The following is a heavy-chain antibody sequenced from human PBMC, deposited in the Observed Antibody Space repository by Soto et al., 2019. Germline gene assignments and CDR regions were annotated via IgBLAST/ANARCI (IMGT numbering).Heavy chain of an antibody. D-gene: IGHD2-15*01. CDR3: TKDRRPRVVGAARYDH. J-gene: IGHJ1*01. Sequence: EVQLLESGGTLVRPGGSLRISCEASGFTFSTYAMSWVRQAPGKGLESVSVISDSVVTTYYADSVKGRFTISRDNSKSTLYLQLHSLRAEDTAFYHCTKDRRPRVVGAARYDHWRQGTLVTVSS. CDR2: ISDSVVTT. V-gene: IGHV3-23*01. CDR1: GFTFSTYA.